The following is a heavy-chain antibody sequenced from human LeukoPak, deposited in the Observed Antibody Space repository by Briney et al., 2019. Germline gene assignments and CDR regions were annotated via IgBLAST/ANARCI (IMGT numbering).Heavy chain of an antibody. D-gene: IGHD6-19*01. CDR1: GGSFSGYY. J-gene: IGHJ5*02. V-gene: IGHV4-34*01. Sequence: SETLSLTCAVYGGSFSGYYWSWIRQPPGKGLEWIGEINHSGSTNYNPSLKSRVTISVDTSKNQFSLKLSSVTAADTAVYYCARGLKKWLVVQNWFDPWGQGTLVTVSS. CDR2: INHSGST. CDR3: ARGLKKWLVVQNWFDP.